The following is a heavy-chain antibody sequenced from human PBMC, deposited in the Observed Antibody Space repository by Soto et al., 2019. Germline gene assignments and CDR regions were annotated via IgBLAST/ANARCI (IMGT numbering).Heavy chain of an antibody. Sequence: QLQLQESGPGLVKPSETLSLTCTVSGVSISSSSYYWGWIRQPPGEGLDWIGNSYYSGSTYYNPSLKSRVPISVDTSKTQFSLKLRSVTAADTAVYYCARGDSSGAFAAFDIWGQGTMVTVSS. V-gene: IGHV4-39*01. CDR2: SYYSGST. D-gene: IGHD6-25*01. CDR1: GVSISSSSYY. CDR3: ARGDSSGAFAAFDI. J-gene: IGHJ3*02.